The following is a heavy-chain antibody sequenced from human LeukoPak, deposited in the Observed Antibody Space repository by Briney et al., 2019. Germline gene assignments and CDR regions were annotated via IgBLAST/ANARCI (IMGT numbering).Heavy chain of an antibody. CDR2: ISSSSSYI. V-gene: IGHV3-21*01. CDR1: GFTFSSYS. J-gene: IGHJ4*02. Sequence: SGGSLRLSCAASGFTFSSYSMNWVRQAPGKGLEWVSSISSSSSYIYYADSVKGRFTISRDNAKNSLYLQMNSLRAEDTAVYYCARDFRDDSSGYYYLDYWGQGTLVTVSS. D-gene: IGHD3-22*01. CDR3: ARDFRDDSSGYYYLDY.